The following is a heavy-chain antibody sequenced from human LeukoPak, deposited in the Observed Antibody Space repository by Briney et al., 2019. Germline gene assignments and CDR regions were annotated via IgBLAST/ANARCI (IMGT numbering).Heavy chain of an antibody. V-gene: IGHV4-30-2*01. CDR1: GGSISSGGHS. D-gene: IGHD2-2*01. Sequence: PSQTLSLTCAVSGGSISSGGHSWSWIRQPPGKGLEWIGYIYHSGSTYYNPSLKSRVTISVDRSKNQFSLKLSSVTAADTAVYYCARGVVPAAKALAFDIWGQGTMATVSS. J-gene: IGHJ3*02. CDR3: ARGVVPAAKALAFDI. CDR2: IYHSGST.